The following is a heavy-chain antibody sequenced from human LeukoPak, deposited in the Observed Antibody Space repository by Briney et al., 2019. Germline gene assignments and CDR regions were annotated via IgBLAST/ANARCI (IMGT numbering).Heavy chain of an antibody. CDR1: GGSISSSSYY. D-gene: IGHD3-3*01. CDR3: ARQLPHYDFWSGYSREDAFDI. CDR2: IYYSGST. Sequence: SETLSLTCTVSGGSISSSSYYWGWIRQPPGKGLEWIGYIYYSGSTNYNPSLKSRVTISVDTSKNQFSLKLSSVTAADTAVYYCARQLPHYDFWSGYSREDAFDIWGQGTMVTVSS. J-gene: IGHJ3*02. V-gene: IGHV4-61*05.